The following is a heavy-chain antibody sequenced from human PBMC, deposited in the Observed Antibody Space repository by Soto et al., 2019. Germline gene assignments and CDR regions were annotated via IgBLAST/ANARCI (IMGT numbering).Heavy chain of an antibody. CDR2: MTSIGAYI. Sequence: GGSLRLSCAASGFTFSSYSMNWVRQAPVKGLEWVSSMTSIGAYIYYKDSVKGRFTISRDNAKNSLYLQMNSLRAEDTAVYYCARGAHYYDSSGYPGSDYWGQGTLVTVSS. J-gene: IGHJ4*02. D-gene: IGHD3-22*01. CDR3: ARGAHYYDSSGYPGSDY. V-gene: IGHV3-21*01. CDR1: GFTFSSYS.